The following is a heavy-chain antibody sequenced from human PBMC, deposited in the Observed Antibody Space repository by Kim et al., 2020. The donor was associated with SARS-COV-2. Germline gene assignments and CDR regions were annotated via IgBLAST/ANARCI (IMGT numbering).Heavy chain of an antibody. Sequence: SETLSLTCTVSGGSISSYYWSWIRQPPGKGLEWIGYIYYSGSTNYNPSLKSRVTISVDTSKNQFSLKLSSVTAADTAVYYCARLVVAVLGDAFDIWGQGTMVTVSS. J-gene: IGHJ3*02. D-gene: IGHD2-15*01. CDR3: ARLVVAVLGDAFDI. V-gene: IGHV4-59*13. CDR1: GGSISSYY. CDR2: IYYSGST.